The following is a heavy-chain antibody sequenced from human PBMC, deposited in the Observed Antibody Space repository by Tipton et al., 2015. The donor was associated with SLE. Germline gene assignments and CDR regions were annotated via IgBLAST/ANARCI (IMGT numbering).Heavy chain of an antibody. V-gene: IGHV3-74*01. CDR2: IDSGGITT. J-gene: IGHJ5*02. CDR3: SAWFNL. Sequence: SLRLSCAAFGFTLSDYWMHWVRQVPGKGLVWVSHIDSGGITTNYADSVKGRFSISRDNVKNTLYLQMNSLRVEDSGVYYCSAWFNLWGQGTLVTVSS. CDR1: GFTLSDYW.